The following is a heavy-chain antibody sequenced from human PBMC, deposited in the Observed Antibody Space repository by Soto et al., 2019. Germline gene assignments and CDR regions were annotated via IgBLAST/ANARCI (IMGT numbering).Heavy chain of an antibody. Sequence: GGSLRLSCAASGFTFSSYEMNWVRQAPGKGLEWVSYISSSGSTIYYADSVKGRFTISRDNAKNSLYLQMNSLRAEDTAVYYCARTIYCGGDCYSAGVAFDIWGQGTMVTVSS. J-gene: IGHJ3*02. CDR3: ARTIYCGGDCYSAGVAFDI. CDR1: GFTFSSYE. CDR2: ISSSGSTI. V-gene: IGHV3-48*03. D-gene: IGHD2-21*02.